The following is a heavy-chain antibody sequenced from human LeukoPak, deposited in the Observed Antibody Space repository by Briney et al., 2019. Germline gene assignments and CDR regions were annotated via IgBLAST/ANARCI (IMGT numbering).Heavy chain of an antibody. V-gene: IGHV3-48*01. CDR1: GLTFSTYS. J-gene: IGHJ4*02. CDR3: AREFSRPDCSGGSCYEMVDS. CDR2: ISSSSSTK. D-gene: IGHD2-15*01. Sequence: SGGSLRLSCAASGLTFSTYSMNWVRQAPGKGLEWVSYISSSSSTKYYADSVKGRFTIPRDNAKNSLYLQMNSLRAEDTAVYYFAREFSRPDCSGGSCYEMVDSWGQGTLVTVSS.